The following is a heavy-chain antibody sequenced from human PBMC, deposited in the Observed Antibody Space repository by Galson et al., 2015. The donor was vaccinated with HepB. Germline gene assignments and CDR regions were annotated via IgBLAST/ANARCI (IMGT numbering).Heavy chain of an antibody. J-gene: IGHJ1*01. Sequence: SLRLSCAASGFTFSNYDMHWVRQAPGKGLEWVAVISYDGSNKYYADSVKGRFTISRDNSKNTLYLQMNSLRAEDTAVYYCARDRCRYISGYYFHHWGQGTLVTVSS. V-gene: IGHV3-30-3*01. CDR1: GFTFSNYD. CDR3: ARDRCRYISGYYFHH. D-gene: IGHD3-22*01. CDR2: ISYDGSNK.